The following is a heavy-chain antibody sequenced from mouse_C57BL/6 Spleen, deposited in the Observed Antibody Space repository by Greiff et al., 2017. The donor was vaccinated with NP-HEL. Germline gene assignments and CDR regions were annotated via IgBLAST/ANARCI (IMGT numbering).Heavy chain of an antibody. J-gene: IGHJ3*01. D-gene: IGHD2-4*01. CDR1: GFSFNTYA. CDR2: IRSKSNNYAT. V-gene: IGHV10-1*01. CDR3: VRPHDYDGGFAY. Sequence: EVKLVESGGGLVQPKGSLKLSCAASGFSFNTYAMNWVRQAPGKGLEWVARIRSKSNNYATYYADSVKDRFTISRDDSESMLYLQMNNLKTEDTAMYYCVRPHDYDGGFAYWGQGTLVTVSA.